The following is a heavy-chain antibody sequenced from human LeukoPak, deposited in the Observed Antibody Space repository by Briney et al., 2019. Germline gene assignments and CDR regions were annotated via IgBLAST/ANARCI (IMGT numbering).Heavy chain of an antibody. Sequence: SETLSLTCTVSGDSISTSNSYWGWIRQPPGKGLEWIGSIYHSGSTYSNPSLKSRVTISVDTSKNQFSLKLCSVTAADTAVYYCASFYCSGGSCYQYYYYYYMDVWGKGTTVTISS. J-gene: IGHJ6*03. CDR3: ASFYCSGGSCYQYYYYYYMDV. V-gene: IGHV4-39*01. CDR2: IYHSGST. CDR1: GDSISTSNSY. D-gene: IGHD2-15*01.